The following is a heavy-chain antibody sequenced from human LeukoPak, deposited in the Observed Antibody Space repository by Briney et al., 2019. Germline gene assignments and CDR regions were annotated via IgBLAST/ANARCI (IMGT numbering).Heavy chain of an antibody. CDR2: VSYDGGNK. CDR3: ARGYGGQDYFDY. V-gene: IGHV3-30*03. J-gene: IGHJ4*02. Sequence: PGRSLRLSCAASGFTFSSYGMPWVRQAPGKGLEWVAVVSYDGGNKDYAASVKGRFTISRDNSKNTLYRQMNSLRAEDTAVYYCARGYGGQDYFDYWGQGTLVTVSS. CDR1: GFTFSSYG. D-gene: IGHD4-23*01.